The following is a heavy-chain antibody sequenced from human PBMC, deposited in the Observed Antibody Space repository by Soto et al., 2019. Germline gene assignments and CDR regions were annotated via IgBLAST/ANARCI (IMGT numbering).Heavy chain of an antibody. V-gene: IGHV1-69*12. D-gene: IGHD5-18*01. J-gene: IGHJ5*02. CDR3: ARDGQDTDVVSWFDT. CDR1: GGTFSSYI. Sequence: QVQLVQSGAKVKKPGSSVKVSCKASGGTFSSYIISWVRQAPGQGLEWMGGIIPIFGTAYYAQSFQGRVTITADESTSTTYMELSSLRSEDTAVYYCARDGQDTDVVSWFDTWGQGTVVTVSS. CDR2: IIPIFGTA.